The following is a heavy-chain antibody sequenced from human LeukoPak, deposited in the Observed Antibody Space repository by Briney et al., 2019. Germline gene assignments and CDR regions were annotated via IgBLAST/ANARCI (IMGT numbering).Heavy chain of an antibody. Sequence: GASVKVSCKASGGTFSSYAISWVRQAPGQGLEWMGGIIPIFGTANYAQKFQGRVTITADESTSTAYMELSSLRSEDTAVYYCARDSRYCSSTSCYTGDYYFDYWGQGTLVTVSS. CDR2: IIPIFGTA. CDR3: ARDSRYCSSTSCYTGDYYFDY. J-gene: IGHJ4*02. CDR1: GGTFSSYA. D-gene: IGHD2-2*02. V-gene: IGHV1-69*13.